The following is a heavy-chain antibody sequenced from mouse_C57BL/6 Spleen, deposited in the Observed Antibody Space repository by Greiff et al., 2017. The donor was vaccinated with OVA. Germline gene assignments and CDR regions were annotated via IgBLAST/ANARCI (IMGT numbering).Heavy chain of an antibody. Sequence: VQLQQPGAELVKPGASVKLSCKASGYTFTSYWMQWVKQRPEQGLEWIGEIDPSDSYTNYNQKFKGKATLTVDTSSSTAYMQLSSLTSEDSAVYYCARLQLGRYAMDYWGQGTSVTVSS. J-gene: IGHJ4*01. CDR1: GYTFTSYW. CDR3: ARLQLGRYAMDY. V-gene: IGHV1-50*01. CDR2: IDPSDSYT. D-gene: IGHD4-1*02.